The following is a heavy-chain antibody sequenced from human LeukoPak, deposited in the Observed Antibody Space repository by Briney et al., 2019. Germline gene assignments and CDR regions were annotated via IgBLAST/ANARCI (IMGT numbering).Heavy chain of an antibody. D-gene: IGHD3-3*01. CDR1: GFAFGSEA. V-gene: IGHV3-23*01. CDR2: ISPGGGTT. Sequence: GTSLSLSCAVSGFAFGSEAMSWVRQSPARGLEWVASISPGGGTTYYADYVKGRFTISRDNSNNSLFVRMNSLRAEDTAVYYCARGSDFYGGNWFDAWGQGTLVTVSS. CDR3: ARGSDFYGGNWFDA. J-gene: IGHJ5*02.